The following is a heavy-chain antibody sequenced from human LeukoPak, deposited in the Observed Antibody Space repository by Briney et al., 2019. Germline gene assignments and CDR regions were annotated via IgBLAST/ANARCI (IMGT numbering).Heavy chain of an antibody. CDR2: IIPIFGTA. V-gene: IGHV1-69*05. CDR3: ARTGHHSYYYMDV. CDR1: GGTFSSYA. Sequence: GASVTVSCKASGGTFSSYAISWVRQAPRQGLEWMGGIIPIFGTANYAQKFQGRVTITTDESTSTAYMELSSLRSEDTAVYYCARTGHHSYYYMDVWGKGTTVTVSS. J-gene: IGHJ6*03. D-gene: IGHD1-14*01.